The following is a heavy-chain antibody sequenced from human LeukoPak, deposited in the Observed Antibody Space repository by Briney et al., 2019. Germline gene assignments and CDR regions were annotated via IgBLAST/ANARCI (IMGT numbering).Heavy chain of an antibody. Sequence: SETLSLTCTVSGYSISRSYYWGWIRQPPGKGLEWMGSIYHSGSTYYNPSLKSRVTISVDTSKNQFSLKLSSVTAADTALYYCARYPSAFDIWGQGTMVTVSS. J-gene: IGHJ3*02. CDR2: IYHSGST. V-gene: IGHV4-38-2*02. CDR3: ARYPSAFDI. CDR1: GYSISRSYY.